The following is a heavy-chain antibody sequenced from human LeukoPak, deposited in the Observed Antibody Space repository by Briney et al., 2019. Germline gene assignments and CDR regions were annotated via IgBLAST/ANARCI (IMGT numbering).Heavy chain of an antibody. D-gene: IGHD1-26*01. CDR2: IYYSGST. J-gene: IGHJ4*02. CDR1: GGSISYYY. CDR3: ARGEVPFFDY. V-gene: IGHV4-59*01. Sequence: PSETLSLTCTVSGGSISYYYWSWIRQPPGKGLEWIGYIYYSGSTNYDPSLKSRVTISVDTSKNQFSLKLSSMTAVDTALYYCARGEVPFFDYWGQGTLVTVSS.